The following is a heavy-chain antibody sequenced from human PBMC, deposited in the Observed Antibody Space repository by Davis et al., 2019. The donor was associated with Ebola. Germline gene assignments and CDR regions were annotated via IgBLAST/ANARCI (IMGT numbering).Heavy chain of an antibody. CDR3: ARVPWVDYYYGSGTYQETDY. CDR2: ISSSSSTI. V-gene: IGHV3-48*02. J-gene: IGHJ4*02. Sequence: GSLSPSCAASGFTFSSYSMNWVRQAPGKGLEWVSYISSSSSTIYSADSVKGRFTISRDNAKNSLYLQMNSLRDEDTAVYYCARVPWVDYYYGSGTYQETDYWGQGTLVTVSS. CDR1: GFTFSSYS. D-gene: IGHD3-10*01.